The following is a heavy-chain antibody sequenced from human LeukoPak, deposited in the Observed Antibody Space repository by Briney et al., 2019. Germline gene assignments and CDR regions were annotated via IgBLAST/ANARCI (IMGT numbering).Heavy chain of an antibody. CDR2: IYYSGST. CDR3: AGHHPRNTVDF. Sequence: PSETLSLTCTVSGGSMSPYHWGWIRQPPGKGLEWTGYIYYSGSTNYNPSLKSRVTISVDTSKNQFSLKLSSVTAADTAVYYCAGHHPRNTVDFWGQGTLVTVSS. V-gene: IGHV4-59*08. CDR1: GGSMSPYH. D-gene: IGHD2-8*02. J-gene: IGHJ4*02.